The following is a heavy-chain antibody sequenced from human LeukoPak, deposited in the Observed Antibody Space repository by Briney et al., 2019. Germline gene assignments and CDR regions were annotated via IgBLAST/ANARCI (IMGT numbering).Heavy chain of an antibody. CDR3: ARKTTAGPTKAAFDI. CDR1: GYSISTSNY. V-gene: IGHV4-28*05. CDR2: IYYSGGI. J-gene: IGHJ3*02. D-gene: IGHD2-21*02. Sequence: SETLSLTCSVSGYSISTSNYWAWIRQPPGRGLEWVGHIYYSGGIYYNPSLKSRVTMSVDTSRNQFSLKLSSVTAVDTAVYYCARKTTAGPTKAAFDIWGQGTMVAVST.